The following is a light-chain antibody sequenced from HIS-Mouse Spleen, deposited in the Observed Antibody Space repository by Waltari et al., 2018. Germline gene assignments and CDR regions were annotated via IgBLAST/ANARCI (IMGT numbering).Light chain of an antibody. V-gene: IGLV1-44*01. CDR1: SSNIGSNT. CDR2: SNN. J-gene: IGLJ1*01. CDR3: AAWDDSLNGNYV. Sequence: QSVLTQPPSASGPPGQRVTISCSGSSSNIGSNTVHWYQQLPGPAPKLLSYSNNQRPSGVPDRFSGSKSGTSASLAISGLQSEDEADYYCAAWDDSLNGNYVFGTGTKVTVL.